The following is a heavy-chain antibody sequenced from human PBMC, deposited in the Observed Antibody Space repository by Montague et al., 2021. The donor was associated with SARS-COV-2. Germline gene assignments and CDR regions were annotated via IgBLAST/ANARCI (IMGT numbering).Heavy chain of an antibody. CDR3: AGLPYFYDSTHAFDI. J-gene: IGHJ3*02. V-gene: IGHV4-39*01. Sequence: SETLSLTCTVSGGSISSSSYYWGWLRQPPGKGLEWIGNIFYSGSTYYNTSLKSRVTISVDTSKNQFSLRLSSVTAADTAVYYCAGLPYFYDSTHAFDIWGQGTMVTVSS. CDR1: GGSISSSSYY. CDR2: IFYSGST. D-gene: IGHD3-22*01.